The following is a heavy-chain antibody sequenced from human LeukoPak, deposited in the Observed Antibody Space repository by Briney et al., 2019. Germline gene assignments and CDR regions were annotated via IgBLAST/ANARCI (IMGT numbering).Heavy chain of an antibody. V-gene: IGHV3-30-3*01. CDR2: ISYDGSNK. CDR3: ARLGYCSGGSCYSLDY. D-gene: IGHD2-15*01. J-gene: IGHJ4*02. Sequence: GGSLRLSHAASGFTFSSYAMHWVRQAPGKGLEWVAVISYDGSNKYYADSVKGRFTISRDNSKNTLYLQMNSLRAEDTAVYYCARLGYCSGGSCYSLDYWGQGTLVTVSS. CDR1: GFTFSSYA.